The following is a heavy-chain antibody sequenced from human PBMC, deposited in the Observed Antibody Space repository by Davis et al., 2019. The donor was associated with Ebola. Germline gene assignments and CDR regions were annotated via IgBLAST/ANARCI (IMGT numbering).Heavy chain of an antibody. Sequence: AGSLRLSCAASGFTFSGSAMHWVRQASGKGLEWVGRIRSKANSYATAYAASVKGRFTISRDNSKNTLYLQMNSLRAEDTAVYYCTRRNRFGELGIKDYYYYYGMDVWGQGTTVTVSS. CDR3: TRRNRFGELGIKDYYYYYGMDV. V-gene: IGHV3-73*01. CDR1: GFTFSGSA. J-gene: IGHJ6*02. CDR2: IRSKANSYAT. D-gene: IGHD3-10*01.